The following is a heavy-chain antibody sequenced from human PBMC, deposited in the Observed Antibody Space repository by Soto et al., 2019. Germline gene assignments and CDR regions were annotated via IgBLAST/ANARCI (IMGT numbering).Heavy chain of an antibody. CDR3: GRDRHDDILTGYYRDNWFDP. CDR1: GYTFTSYG. V-gene: IGHV1-18*01. Sequence: GASVKVSCKASGYTFTSYGISWVRQAPGQGLEWMGWISAYNGNTNYAQKLQGRVTMTTDTSTSTAYMELRSLRSDDTAVYYCGRDRHDDILTGYYRDNWFDPWGQGTLVTVSS. CDR2: ISAYNGNT. D-gene: IGHD3-9*01. J-gene: IGHJ5*02.